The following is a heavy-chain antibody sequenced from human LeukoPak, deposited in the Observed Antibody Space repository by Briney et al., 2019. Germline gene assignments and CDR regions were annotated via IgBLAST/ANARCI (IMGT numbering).Heavy chain of an antibody. D-gene: IGHD2-2*01. J-gene: IGHJ4*02. Sequence: SVKVSCKASGGTFSSYAISWVRQAPGQGLEWMGGIIPIFGTANYAQKFQGRVTITAEESTSTAYMELSSLISEDKVVYYCARDPRYCSSTSCLASWGQGTLVTVSS. CDR1: GGTFSSYA. CDR3: ARDPRYCSSTSCLAS. CDR2: IIPIFGTA. V-gene: IGHV1-69*01.